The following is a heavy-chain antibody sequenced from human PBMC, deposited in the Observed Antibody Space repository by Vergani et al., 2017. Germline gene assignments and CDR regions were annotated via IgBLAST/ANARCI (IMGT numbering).Heavy chain of an antibody. D-gene: IGHD1-7*01. Sequence: QVQLQESGPGLVKPSQTLSLTCTVSGGSISSGGYYWSWIRQHPGKGLEWIGYIYYSGSTYYNPSLKSRVTISVDTSKNQFSLKLSSVTAADTAVYYCARGMTGTTTGTYYFDYWGQGTLVTVSS. CDR1: GGSISSGGYY. V-gene: IGHV4-31*03. J-gene: IGHJ4*02. CDR3: ARGMTGTTTGTYYFDY. CDR2: IYYSGST.